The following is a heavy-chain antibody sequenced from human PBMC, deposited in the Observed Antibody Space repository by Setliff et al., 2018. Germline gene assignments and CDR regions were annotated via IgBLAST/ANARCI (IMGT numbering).Heavy chain of an antibody. CDR1: GGSISSYY. CDR2: LYIGGSA. J-gene: IGHJ6*03. V-gene: IGHV4-4*07. Sequence: PSETLSLTCTVSGGSISSYYWSWIRQPAGKGLAWIGHLYIGGSANYHPSLKSRVTMSIDTSKTQFSLKLNSVTAADMAVYYCAREQWLDPPGYYYMDVWAKGTTVTVSS. CDR3: AREQWLDPPGYYYMDV. D-gene: IGHD6-19*01.